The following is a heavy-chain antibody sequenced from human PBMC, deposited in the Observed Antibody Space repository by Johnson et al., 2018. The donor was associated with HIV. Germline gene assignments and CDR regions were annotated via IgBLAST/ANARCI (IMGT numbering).Heavy chain of an antibody. V-gene: IGHV3-9*01. J-gene: IGHJ3*02. CDR2: ISWNSGSI. Sequence: QLVESGGGLVQPGRSLRLSCAASGFIFDDYAMHWVRQAPGKGLEWVSGISWNSGSIGYADSVKGRFTISRDNAKNSLYLQMNSLRAEDTALYYCAKGRGSNWYTGAFDIGGQGTMVTVSS. D-gene: IGHD6-13*01. CDR1: GFIFDDYA. CDR3: AKGRGSNWYTGAFDI.